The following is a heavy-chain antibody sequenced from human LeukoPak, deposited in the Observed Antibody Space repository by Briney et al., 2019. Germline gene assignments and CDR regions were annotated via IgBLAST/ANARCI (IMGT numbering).Heavy chain of an antibody. CDR2: INHSGST. J-gene: IGHJ4*02. D-gene: IGHD6-19*01. Sequence: SETLSLTRAVYGGSFSGYYWSWIRQPPGKGLEWIGEINHSGSTNYNPSLRSRVTISVDTSKNQFSLKLSSVTAADTAVYYCARSSSGWHFDYWGQGTLVTVSS. CDR1: GGSFSGYY. CDR3: ARSSSGWHFDY. V-gene: IGHV4-34*01.